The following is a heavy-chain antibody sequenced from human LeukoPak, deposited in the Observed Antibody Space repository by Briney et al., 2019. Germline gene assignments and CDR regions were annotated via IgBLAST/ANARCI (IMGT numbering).Heavy chain of an antibody. V-gene: IGHV1-3*01. J-gene: IGHJ4*02. CDR1: GGTFSSYA. CDR2: INAGNGNT. D-gene: IGHD3-10*01. Sequence: ASVKVSCKASGGTFSSYAISWVRQAPGQRLEWMGWINAGNGNTKYSQKFQGRVTITRDTSASTAYMELSSLRSEDTAVYYCARNVRGALDYWGQGTLVTVSS. CDR3: ARNVRGALDY.